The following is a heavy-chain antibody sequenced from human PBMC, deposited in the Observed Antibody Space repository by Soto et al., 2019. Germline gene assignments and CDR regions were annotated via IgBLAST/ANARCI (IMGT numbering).Heavy chain of an antibody. CDR2: VNPNSGNT. CDR1: GYTFTSYD. V-gene: IGHV1-8*01. CDR3: ARASYLDPAFDI. D-gene: IGHD2-2*03. J-gene: IGHJ3*02. Sequence: QVQLVQSGAEVKRPGASVKVSCKASGYTFTSYDFNWVRQAPGQGLEWMGWVNPNSGNTDYAQKFQGRVTMTRNTSIRTADMELSSLRSEDTAVYYCARASYLDPAFDIWGQGTMVTVSS.